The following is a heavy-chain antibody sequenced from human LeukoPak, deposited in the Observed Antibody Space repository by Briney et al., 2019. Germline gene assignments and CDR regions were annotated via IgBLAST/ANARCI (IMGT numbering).Heavy chain of an antibody. CDR2: ISWNSGTK. CDR3: AVLHYYAMDV. CDR1: GFTFDDYS. D-gene: IGHD2-8*01. J-gene: IGHJ6*02. Sequence: GGSLRLSCAASGFTFDDYSMHWVRQARWKGLEWVSGISWNSGTKGYADSVKGRFTISRDNAKNSLYLQMNSLRGEDAALYYCAVLHYYAMDVWGQGTTVTVSS. V-gene: IGHV3-9*01.